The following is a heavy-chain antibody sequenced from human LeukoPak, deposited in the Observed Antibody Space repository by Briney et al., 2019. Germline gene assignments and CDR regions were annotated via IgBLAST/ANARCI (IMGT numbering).Heavy chain of an antibody. CDR2: INHSGST. CDR3: ASLGSYSSSSYYFDY. Sequence: SETLSLTCAVYGGSFSGYYWSWIRQPPGKGLEWIGEINHSGSTNYNPSLKSRVTISVDTSKNQFSLKLSSVTAADTAVYYCASLGSYSSSSYYFDYWGQGTLVTVSS. D-gene: IGHD6-6*01. J-gene: IGHJ4*02. V-gene: IGHV4-34*01. CDR1: GGSFSGYY.